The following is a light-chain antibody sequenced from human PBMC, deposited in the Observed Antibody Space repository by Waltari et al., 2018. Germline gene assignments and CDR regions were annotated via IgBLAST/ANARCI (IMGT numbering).Light chain of an antibody. V-gene: IGKV3D-20*02. CDR1: QTVSSIA. Sequence: EIVLTQSPGTLSLSPGERATLSCRASQTVSSIALTWYQQKPGQPPRLLIYGTSNRATGIPDRFSASGSGTYFTLKISRVEAEDVGVYYCMQGTHWPRTFGQGTKLEI. CDR3: MQGTHWPRT. J-gene: IGKJ2*01. CDR2: GTS.